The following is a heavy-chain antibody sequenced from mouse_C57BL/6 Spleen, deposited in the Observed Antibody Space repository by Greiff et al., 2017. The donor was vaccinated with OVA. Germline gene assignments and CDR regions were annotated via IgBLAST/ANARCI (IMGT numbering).Heavy chain of an antibody. D-gene: IGHD2-4*01. CDR2: IDPEDGDT. Sequence: EVKLMESGAELVRPGASVKLSCTASGFNIKDYYMHWVKQRPEQGLEWIGRIDPEDGDTEYAPKFQGKATMTADTFSNTAYLQLSSLTSEDTAVYYCTTVPYYDYHDYWGQGTTLTVSS. CDR3: TTVPYYDYHDY. CDR1: GFNIKDYY. J-gene: IGHJ2*01. V-gene: IGHV14-1*01.